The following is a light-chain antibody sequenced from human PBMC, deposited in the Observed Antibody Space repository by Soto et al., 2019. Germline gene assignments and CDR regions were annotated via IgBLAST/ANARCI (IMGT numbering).Light chain of an antibody. V-gene: IGKV1D-12*01. CDR1: QGISDW. J-gene: IGKJ4*01. CDR2: AAS. Sequence: DIQMTQSPSSVSVSVGDSVTITCRASQGISDWLAWYQQKPGEAPKLLIYAASRLHSGVPSRFSGSGSGTDFTLTISSLQPEEFASYYCQQADSFPLTFGGGTKVEIK. CDR3: QQADSFPLT.